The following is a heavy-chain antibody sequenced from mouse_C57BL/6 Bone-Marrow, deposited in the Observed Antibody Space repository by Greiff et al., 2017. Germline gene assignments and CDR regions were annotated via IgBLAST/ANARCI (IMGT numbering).Heavy chain of an antibody. CDR1: GFTFSSYT. J-gene: IGHJ3*01. Sequence: VQLKESGGGLVKPGGSLKLSCAASGFTFSSYTMSWVRQTPEKRLEWVATISGGGGNTYYPDSVKGRFTISRDNAKNTLYLQMSSLRSEDTALYYCARLFAYWGQGTLVTVSA. V-gene: IGHV5-9*01. CDR3: ARLFAY. CDR2: ISGGGGNT.